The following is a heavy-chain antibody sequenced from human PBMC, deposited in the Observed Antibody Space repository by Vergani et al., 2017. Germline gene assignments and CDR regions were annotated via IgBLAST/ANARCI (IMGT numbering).Heavy chain of an antibody. CDR2: TWYIGNNK. J-gene: IGHJ5*01. CDR1: GFTFNQYC. D-gene: IGHD2/OR15-2a*01. V-gene: IGHV3-33*01. Sequence: QVQLVESGGGVVQPGRSLRLSCAASGFTFNQYCMHWVRQAPGKGLEWVAVTWYIGNNKQYADSVKGRFTISRDNSKSSMFLQMNSLRDEDTGVYYFARDLRLLYKRFDPWGQGTLVTVSS. CDR3: ARDLRLLYKRFDP.